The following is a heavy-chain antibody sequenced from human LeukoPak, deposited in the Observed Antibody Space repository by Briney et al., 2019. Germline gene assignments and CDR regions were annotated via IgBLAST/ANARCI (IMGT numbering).Heavy chain of an antibody. D-gene: IGHD2-15*01. CDR1: GGSISSPIYY. V-gene: IGHV4-39*07. J-gene: IGHJ3*02. CDR2: IYYSGCT. Sequence: TSETLSLTCTVSGGSISSPIYYWGWIRQPPGKGLEWIGRIYYSGCTYDNPYLKSRVTISVDTSKNQFSLNLSSLTAADTAVYYCARTACSGGTCYSQRGAFDIWGQGTMVTVSS. CDR3: ARTACSGGTCYSQRGAFDI.